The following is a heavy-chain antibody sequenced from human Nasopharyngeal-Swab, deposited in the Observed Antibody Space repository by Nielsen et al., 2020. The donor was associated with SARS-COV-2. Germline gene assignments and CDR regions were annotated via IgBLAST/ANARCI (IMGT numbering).Heavy chain of an antibody. CDR1: GFTFSSYD. V-gene: IGHV3-21*04. J-gene: IGHJ4*02. CDR2: IDSSSRSI. CDR3: ATRPDSSWHPYCFDY. Sequence: GESLKISCAASGFTFSSYDMSWVRQAPGKGLEWVSPIDSSSRSIFYADSVKGRFTISRDNAKDSLYLQINSLRAEDTAVYYCATRPDSSWHPYCFDYWGRGTLVTVSS. D-gene: IGHD6-13*01.